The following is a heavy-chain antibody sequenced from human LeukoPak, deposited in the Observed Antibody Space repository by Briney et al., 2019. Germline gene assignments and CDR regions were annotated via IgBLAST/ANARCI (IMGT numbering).Heavy chain of an antibody. D-gene: IGHD6-19*01. CDR2: ISYDGSNK. Sequence: GGSLRLSCAASGFTFSSYGMHWVRQAPGKGLEWVAVISYDGSNKYYADSVKGRFTISRDNSKNTLYLQMNSLRAEDTAVYYCAKDRSTASRIAVAGTGHFDYWGQGTLVTVSS. CDR3: AKDRSTASRIAVAGTGHFDY. J-gene: IGHJ4*02. CDR1: GFTFSSYG. V-gene: IGHV3-30*18.